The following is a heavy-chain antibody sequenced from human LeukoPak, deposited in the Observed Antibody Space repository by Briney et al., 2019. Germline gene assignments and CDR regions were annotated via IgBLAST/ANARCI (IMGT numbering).Heavy chain of an antibody. CDR3: ARTPNYDFWSGYSNLDY. V-gene: IGHV1-18*01. CDR2: ISAYNGNT. Sequence: ASVKVSCKASGYTFTSYGISWVRQAPGQGLEWMGWISAYNGNTNYAQKLQGSVTMTTDTSTSTAYMELRSLRSDDTAVYYCARTPNYDFWSGYSNLDYWGQGTLVTVSS. D-gene: IGHD3-3*01. J-gene: IGHJ4*02. CDR1: GYTFTSYG.